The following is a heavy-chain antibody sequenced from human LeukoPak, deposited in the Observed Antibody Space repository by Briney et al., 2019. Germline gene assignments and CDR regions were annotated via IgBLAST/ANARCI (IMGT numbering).Heavy chain of an antibody. D-gene: IGHD2-2*01. CDR3: ATSASRHCSSTSCYYYYGMDV. J-gene: IGHJ6*02. CDR2: ISYDGSNK. Sequence: GRSLRLSCAASEFTFSSYGMHWVRQAPGKGLEWVAVISYDGSNKYYADSVKGRFTISRDNSKNTQYLQMNSLRAEDTAVYYCATSASRHCSSTSCYYYYGMDVWGQGTTVTVSS. V-gene: IGHV3-30*03. CDR1: EFTFSSYG.